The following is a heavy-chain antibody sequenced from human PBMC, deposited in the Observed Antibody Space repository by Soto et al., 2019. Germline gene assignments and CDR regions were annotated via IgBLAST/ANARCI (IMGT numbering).Heavy chain of an antibody. V-gene: IGHV4-59*01. CDR2: IYYSGST. CDR1: GGSISSYY. Sequence: SETLSLTCTVSGGSISSYYWSWIRQPPGKGLEWIGYIYYSGSTNYNPSLKSRVTISVDTSKNQFSLKLSSVTAADTAVYYCESMSSSSWYGGYFDYWGQGTLVTVYS. J-gene: IGHJ4*02. D-gene: IGHD6-13*01. CDR3: ESMSSSSWYGGYFDY.